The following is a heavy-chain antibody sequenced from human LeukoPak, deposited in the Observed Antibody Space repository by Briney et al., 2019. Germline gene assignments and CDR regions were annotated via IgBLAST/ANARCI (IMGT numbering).Heavy chain of an antibody. CDR2: IYPRDGST. CDR1: GYTFTSYY. J-gene: IGHJ4*02. Sequence: ASVKVSCKASGYTFTSYYMHWVRQAPGQGLEWMGMIYPRDGSTSYAQKFQGRVTVTRDTSTSTVHMELSGLRSEDTAVCYCARDQEGFDYWGQGTLVTVSS. CDR3: ARDQEGFDY. V-gene: IGHV1-46*01.